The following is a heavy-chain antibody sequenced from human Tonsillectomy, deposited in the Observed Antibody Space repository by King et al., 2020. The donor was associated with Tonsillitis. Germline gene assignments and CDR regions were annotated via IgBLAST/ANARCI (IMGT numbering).Heavy chain of an antibody. CDR2: ISYDGSNK. V-gene: IGHV3-30*18. CDR1: GFTFSSYG. CDR3: AKEVAVAGGLDY. J-gene: IGHJ4*02. Sequence: VQLVESGGGVVQPGRSLRLSCAASGFTFSSYGMHWVRQAPGKGLEWMAVISYDGSNKYYADSVKGRFIISRDNSKNTLYLQMNSLRAEDTAVYYCAKEVAVAGGLDYWGQGALVTVSS. D-gene: IGHD6-19*01.